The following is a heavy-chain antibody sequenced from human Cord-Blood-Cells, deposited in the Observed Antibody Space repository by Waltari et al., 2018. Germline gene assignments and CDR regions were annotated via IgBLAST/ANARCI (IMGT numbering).Heavy chain of an antibody. CDR1: GFTVSSHY. CDR3: AVAVKAFDI. V-gene: IGHV3-53*01. Sequence: EVQLVASGGGLIQPGGSLRLSCAASGFTVSSHYMSWAGQAPGQGLEWVSVIYSGGSTYYADSVKGRFTISRDNSKNTLYLQMNSLRAEDTAVYYCAVAVKAFDIWGQGTMVTVSS. J-gene: IGHJ3*02. CDR2: IYSGGST. D-gene: IGHD4-4*01.